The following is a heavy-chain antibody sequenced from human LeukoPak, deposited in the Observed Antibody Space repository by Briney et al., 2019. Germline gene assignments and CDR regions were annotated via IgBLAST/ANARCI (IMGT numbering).Heavy chain of an antibody. D-gene: IGHD5-18*01. Sequence: SVKVSCKAAGGTISNYVISWVRQAPGQGLEWMGGIIPIFTTANYAQKFQGRVTITADESTSTAYMELSSLRSEDTAVYYCARRRRGYSYGLKWAFDIWGQGTMVTVSS. J-gene: IGHJ3*02. CDR1: GGTISNYV. CDR2: IIPIFTTA. V-gene: IGHV1-69*13. CDR3: ARRRRGYSYGLKWAFDI.